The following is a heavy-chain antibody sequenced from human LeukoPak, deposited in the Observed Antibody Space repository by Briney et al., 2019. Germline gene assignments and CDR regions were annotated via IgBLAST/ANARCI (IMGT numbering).Heavy chain of an antibody. CDR3: ASLDSSGYYSIDY. CDR2: ISSSSSYI. CDR1: GFTFSNYA. Sequence: PGGSLRLSCAASGFTFSNYAMRWVRQAPGKGLEWVSSISSSSSYIYYADSVKGRFTISRDNAKNSLYLQMNSLRAEDTAVYYCASLDSSGYYSIDYWGQGTLVTVSS. J-gene: IGHJ4*02. V-gene: IGHV3-21*01. D-gene: IGHD3-22*01.